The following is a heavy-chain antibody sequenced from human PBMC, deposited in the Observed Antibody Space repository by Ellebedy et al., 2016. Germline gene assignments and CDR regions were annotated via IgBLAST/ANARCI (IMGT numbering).Heavy chain of an antibody. V-gene: IGHV1-69*06. CDR2: IIPIFGTA. Sequence: ASVKVSCKASGGTFSSYAISWVRQAPGQGLEWMGGIIPIFGTANYAQKFQGRVTITADKSTSTAYMELSSLRSEDTAVYYCARGGNSYGYVGAFDIWGQGTMVTVSS. CDR3: ARGGNSYGYVGAFDI. CDR1: GGTFSSYA. D-gene: IGHD5-18*01. J-gene: IGHJ3*02.